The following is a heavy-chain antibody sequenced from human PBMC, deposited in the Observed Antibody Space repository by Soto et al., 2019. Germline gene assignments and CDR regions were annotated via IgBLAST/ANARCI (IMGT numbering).Heavy chain of an antibody. J-gene: IGHJ6*02. Sequence: QGQLVQSGPEVKKPEASVKVSCKASGYTFSRYGISWVRQAPGQGLEWMGWVSGYNGDTKYAQKVQGRVTMTIDTSTYTAYMELRSLTSDDTAKYYCAKNGQPPYYYYGMDVWGQGTTVTVSS. V-gene: IGHV1-18*01. D-gene: IGHD2-8*01. CDR3: AKNGQPPYYYYGMDV. CDR1: GYTFSRYG. CDR2: VSGYNGDT.